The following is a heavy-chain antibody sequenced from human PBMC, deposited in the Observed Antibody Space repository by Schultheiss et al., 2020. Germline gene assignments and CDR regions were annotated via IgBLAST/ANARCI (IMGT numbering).Heavy chain of an antibody. CDR2: IYPKSGDT. CDR3: ARDQGYSYGYYYGMDV. Sequence: ASVKVSCKTSGSTFTDNYMHWVRQAPGQGLEWMGWIYPKSGDTNYAQKFQGRVTMTRDTSISTVYMELSRLRSDDTAVYYCARDQGYSYGYYYGMDVWGQGTTVTVSS. J-gene: IGHJ6*02. D-gene: IGHD5-18*01. CDR1: GSTFTDNY. V-gene: IGHV1-2*02.